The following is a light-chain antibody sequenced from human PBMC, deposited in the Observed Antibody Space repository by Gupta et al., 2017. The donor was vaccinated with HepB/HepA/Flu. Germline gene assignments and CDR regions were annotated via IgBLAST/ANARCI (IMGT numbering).Light chain of an antibody. CDR2: TNN. Sequence: QSVLTQVTSASVTPGQRVTISCSGSSSNIGSNTVHWYQQLPGTAPKLLIHTNNERPSGVPDRFLCYKAGTSASFNARGLQYEDEAYDYWAASDDRMHGVVFGGGTKLTVL. CDR3: AASDDRMHGVV. J-gene: IGLJ2*01. CDR1: SSNIGSNT. V-gene: IGLV1-44*01.